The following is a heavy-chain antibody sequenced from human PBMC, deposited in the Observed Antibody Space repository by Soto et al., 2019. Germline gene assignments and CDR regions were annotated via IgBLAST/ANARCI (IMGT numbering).Heavy chain of an antibody. CDR3: ARTRNGGVADSFDS. Sequence: QVQLVESGGGEVQPGGSLRLSCAASGFTFSRHAIHWVRLTPGRGQEWVLAISRDGSYIYYTDSVKGRFTVSRDNSKNTVFVQMNRLIPDDTALYFCARTRNGGVADSFDSWGQGTRVTVSS. J-gene: IGHJ5*01. CDR1: GFTFSRHA. CDR2: ISRDGSYI. V-gene: IGHV3-30*04. D-gene: IGHD3-3*01.